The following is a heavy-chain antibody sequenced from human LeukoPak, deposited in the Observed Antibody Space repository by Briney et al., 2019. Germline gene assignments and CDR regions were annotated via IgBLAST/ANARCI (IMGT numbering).Heavy chain of an antibody. V-gene: IGHV4-59*01. CDR1: SGSISNSY. J-gene: IGHJ6*03. Sequence: SETLSLTCTVSSGSISNSYWSWIRQPPGKGLEWIGHISFTGGTNYNPSLKSRVTISVDTSKNQFSLKLSSVTAADTAVYYCAGGGGRNYYYYYYMDVWGKGTTVTVSS. CDR3: AGGGGRNYYYYYYMDV. D-gene: IGHD1-26*01. CDR2: ISFTGGT.